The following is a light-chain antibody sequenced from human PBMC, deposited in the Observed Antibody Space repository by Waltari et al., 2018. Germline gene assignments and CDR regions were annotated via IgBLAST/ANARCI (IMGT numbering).Light chain of an antibody. CDR2: EDN. J-gene: IGLJ2*01. V-gene: IGLV6-57*03. CDR3: QSYDTSNVI. CDR1: SGSIASNY. Sequence: FMLTQPHSVSASPGKTVTISCTRSSGSIASNYVPWFQQRPGSAPTTVISEDNQRPSWVPDRFSGSIDSSSNSASLTISGLKTEDEADYYCQSYDTSNVIFGGGTKLTVL.